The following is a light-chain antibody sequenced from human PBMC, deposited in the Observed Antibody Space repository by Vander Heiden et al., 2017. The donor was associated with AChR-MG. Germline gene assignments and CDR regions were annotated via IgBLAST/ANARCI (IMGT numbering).Light chain of an antibody. CDR1: QSVSSY. V-gene: IGKV3-11*01. CDR2: DAP. J-gene: IGKJ2*01. CDR3: QQRSNWPRYT. Sequence: ELVLTQSPATLSLSPGERPTLSCRASQSVSSYLAWYQQNPGQAPRLLICDAPNGATGIPARFSGSGSGTDFTLTISSLEPEDFAVYYCQQRSNWPRYTFGQETKLEIK.